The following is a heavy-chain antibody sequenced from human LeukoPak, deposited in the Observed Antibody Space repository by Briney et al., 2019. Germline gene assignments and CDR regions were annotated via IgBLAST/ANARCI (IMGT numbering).Heavy chain of an antibody. V-gene: IGHV3-48*04. CDR1: EFTFSNYH. CDR2: ISTSSSTI. J-gene: IGHJ5*01. Sequence: GGSLRLSCAASEFTFSNYHMNWVRQAPGKGLEWVSYISTSSSTIYYADSVKGRFTISRDNAKNSLYLQMNSLRAEDTAVYYCARERSPSALKIMIIFDSWGQGALITVSS. D-gene: IGHD3-16*01. CDR3: ARERSPSALKIMIIFDS.